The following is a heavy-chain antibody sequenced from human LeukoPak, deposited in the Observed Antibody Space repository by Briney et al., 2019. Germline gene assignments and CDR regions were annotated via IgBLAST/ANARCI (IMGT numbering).Heavy chain of an antibody. CDR2: ITNDGSST. CDR3: ARDRIAAAGTRYYYYYCGMGV. J-gene: IGHJ6*02. V-gene: IGHV3-74*01. D-gene: IGHD6-13*01. CDR1: GLTFSSHW. Sequence: GGSLRLSCAASGLTFSSHWMHWVRQAPGKGLVWVSRITNDGSSTTYADSVKGRFTISRDNSKNTLYLQMNSLRAEDTAVYYCARDRIAAAGTRYYYYYCGMGVWGQGTTVTVSS.